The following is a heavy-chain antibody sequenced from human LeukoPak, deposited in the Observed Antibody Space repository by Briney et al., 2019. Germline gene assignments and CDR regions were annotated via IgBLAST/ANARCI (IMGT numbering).Heavy chain of an antibody. V-gene: IGHV3-15*07. CDR3: TTLGPRGKNFYYYYGMDV. CDR2: IKSKTDGGTT. CDR1: GFTFSNAW. Sequence: GGSLRLSCAASGFTFSNAWMNWVRQAPGKGLEWVGRIKSKTDGGTTDYAAPVKGRFTISRDDSKNTLYLQMNSLKTEDTAVYYCTTLGPRGKNFYYYYGMDVWGQGTTVTVSS. D-gene: IGHD1-26*01. J-gene: IGHJ6*02.